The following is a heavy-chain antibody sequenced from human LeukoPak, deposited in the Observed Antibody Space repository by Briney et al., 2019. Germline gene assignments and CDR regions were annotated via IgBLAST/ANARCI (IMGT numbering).Heavy chain of an antibody. CDR3: AKGIGREGLHMTVVVTV. CDR2: ISPSGDIK. D-gene: IGHD3-22*01. V-gene: IGHV3-23*01. CDR1: GFTFSRHG. J-gene: IGHJ3*01. Sequence: PGGSLRLSCVASGFTFSRHGMNWVGQAPGKGLEWVSGISPSGDIKYYVDCVKGRFTVSRDNSKNTLYLQINSLRDEDTAVYYCAKGIGREGLHMTVVVTVWGQGTMVTVSS.